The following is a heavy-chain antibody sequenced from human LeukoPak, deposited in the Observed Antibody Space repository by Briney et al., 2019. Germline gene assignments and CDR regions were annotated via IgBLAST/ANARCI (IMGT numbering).Heavy chain of an antibody. Sequence: PGGSLRLSCAASGFTFSSYAMSWVRQAPGKGLEWVSAISGSGGGTYYADSVKGRFTISRDNSKNTLYLQMNSLRAEDTAVYYCAKAQLIVVVTAIVDYWGQGTLVTVSS. V-gene: IGHV3-23*01. CDR1: GFTFSSYA. CDR3: AKAQLIVVVTAIVDY. CDR2: ISGSGGGT. J-gene: IGHJ4*02. D-gene: IGHD2-21*02.